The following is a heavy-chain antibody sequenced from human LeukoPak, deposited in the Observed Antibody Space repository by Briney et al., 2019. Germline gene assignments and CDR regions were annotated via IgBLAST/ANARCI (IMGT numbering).Heavy chain of an antibody. CDR2: IDYDGSVT. CDR1: GFTFTAYT. Sequence: PGGSLRLSCSASGFTFTAYTMNWVRQAPGKGPEWVSYIDYDGSVTHYADSVKGRFTISRDNAENSLYLKMNSLRVEDTAVYYCTRDLEYWSQGVQVTVSS. CDR3: TRDLEY. V-gene: IGHV3-48*01. J-gene: IGHJ4*02.